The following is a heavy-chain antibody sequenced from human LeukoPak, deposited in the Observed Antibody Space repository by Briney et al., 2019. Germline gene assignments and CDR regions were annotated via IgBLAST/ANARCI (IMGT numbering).Heavy chain of an antibody. Sequence: ASVKVSCKASVYTFTSYDINWVRQATGQGLEWMGWMNPNSGNTGYAQKFQGRVTMTRNTSISTAYMELSSLRPEDTAVYYCARGSYDILTGYYTGFDYWGQGTLVTVSS. D-gene: IGHD3-9*01. CDR2: MNPNSGNT. CDR3: ARGSYDILTGYYTGFDY. V-gene: IGHV1-8*01. CDR1: VYTFTSYD. J-gene: IGHJ4*02.